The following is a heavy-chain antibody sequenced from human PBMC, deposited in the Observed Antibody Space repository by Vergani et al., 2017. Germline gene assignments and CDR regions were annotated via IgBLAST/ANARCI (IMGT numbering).Heavy chain of an antibody. V-gene: IGHV3-30*02. J-gene: IGHJ4*02. D-gene: IGHD2/OR15-2a*01. CDR3: VKDPSVMWAFDY. CDR1: GFTFNAYG. CDR2: IRYDGSDK. Sequence: QLQLVESGGGVVQPGGSLTLSCVASGFTFNAYGMHWVRQAPGKGLEWLAFIRYDGSDKYYSEFLKGRFTISRDNSKSMVYLELNSLTAEDTAIYYCVKDPSVMWAFDYWGQGTQVTVSS.